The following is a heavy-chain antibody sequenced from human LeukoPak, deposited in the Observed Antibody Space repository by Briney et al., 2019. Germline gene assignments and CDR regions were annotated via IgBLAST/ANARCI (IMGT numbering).Heavy chain of an antibody. J-gene: IGHJ4*02. Sequence: GSLRLSCAASGFNFNTYWMSWVRQAPGKGLEWVANIKQDGSEKFYVDSMKGRFTISRDNSKNSLYLQMNSLRAEDTAVYYCAKDLNYGDLLDYWGQGTLVTVPS. V-gene: IGHV3-7*01. CDR2: IKQDGSEK. CDR3: AKDLNYGDLLDY. D-gene: IGHD4-17*01. CDR1: GFNFNTYW.